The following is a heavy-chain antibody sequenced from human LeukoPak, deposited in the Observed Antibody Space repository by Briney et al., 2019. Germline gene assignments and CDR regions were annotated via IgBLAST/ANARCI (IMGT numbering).Heavy chain of an antibody. CDR3: AKDRALYYYDSSGCFDY. D-gene: IGHD3-22*01. Sequence: GGSLRLSCAASGFTFSSYGMHWVRQAPAKGLEWVAFIRYDGSNKYYADSVKGRFTISRVNSKNTLYLQMNSLRAEDTAVYYCAKDRALYYYDSSGCFDYWGQGTLVTVSS. V-gene: IGHV3-30*02. J-gene: IGHJ4*02. CDR1: GFTFSSYG. CDR2: IRYDGSNK.